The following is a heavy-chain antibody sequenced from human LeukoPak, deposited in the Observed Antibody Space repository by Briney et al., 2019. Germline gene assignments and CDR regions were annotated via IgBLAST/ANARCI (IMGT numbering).Heavy chain of an antibody. J-gene: IGHJ1*01. CDR2: IYYSGST. Sequence: SQTLSLTCTVSGGSISSGGYYWSRIPQHPGKGLEWIGYIYYSGSTYYHPSLKSRVTISVDTSKNQFSLKLSSVTAADTAVYYCARVQYGSSSLYFQHWGQGTLVTVSS. V-gene: IGHV4-31*03. D-gene: IGHD6-6*01. CDR3: ARVQYGSSSLYFQH. CDR1: GGSISSGGYY.